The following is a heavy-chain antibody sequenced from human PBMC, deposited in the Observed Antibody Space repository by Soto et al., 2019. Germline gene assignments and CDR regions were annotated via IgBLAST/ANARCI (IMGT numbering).Heavy chain of an antibody. Sequence: SETLSLTCAVYGGSFSGYYWSWIRQPPGKGLEWIGEINHSGSTNYNPSLKSRVTISVDTSKNQFSLKLSSVTAADTAVYYCASCVVVVAATRPIYNWFDPWGQGTLVTVSS. J-gene: IGHJ5*02. CDR3: ASCVVVVAATRPIYNWFDP. D-gene: IGHD2-15*01. CDR2: INHSGST. V-gene: IGHV4-34*01. CDR1: GGSFSGYY.